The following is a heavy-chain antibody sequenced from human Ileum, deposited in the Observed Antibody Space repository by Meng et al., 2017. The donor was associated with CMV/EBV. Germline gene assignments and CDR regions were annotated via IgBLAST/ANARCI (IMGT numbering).Heavy chain of an antibody. Sequence: GESLKISCAVSGFTFKNYGMHWVRQAPGKGLEWVTYIHCDGTLQDYADSVKGRFTISRDNSKNTLYLQMNSLRREDTAVYYCARDFRWHIDYWGQGTLVTVSS. CDR2: IHCDGTLQ. CDR3: ARDFRWHIDY. V-gene: IGHV3-30*02. CDR1: GFTFKNYG. J-gene: IGHJ4*02. D-gene: IGHD5-24*01.